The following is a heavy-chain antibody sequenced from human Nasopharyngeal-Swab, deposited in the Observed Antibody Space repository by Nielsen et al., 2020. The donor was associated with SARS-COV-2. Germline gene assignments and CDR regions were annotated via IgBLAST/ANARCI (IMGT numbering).Heavy chain of an antibody. CDR1: GGSISSGGYS. J-gene: IGHJ4*02. D-gene: IGHD6-13*01. CDR2: IYHSGST. CDR3: ARVGAAAVEAFDY. Sequence: SETLSLTCAVSGGSISSGGYSWSWIRQPPGKGLEWIGYIYHSGSTYYNPSPKSRVTISVDRSKNQFSLKLSSVTAADTAVYYCARVGAAAVEAFDYWGQGTLVTVSS. V-gene: IGHV4-30-2*01.